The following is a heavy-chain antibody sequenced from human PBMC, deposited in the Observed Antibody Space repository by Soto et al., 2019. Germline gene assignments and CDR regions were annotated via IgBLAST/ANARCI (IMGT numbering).Heavy chain of an antibody. CDR2: IYYSGST. V-gene: IGHV4-59*01. CDR1: GGSISSYY. Sequence: ETLSLTCTVSGGSISSYYWSWIRQPPGKGLEWIGYIYYSGSTNYNPSLKSRVTISVDTSKNQFSLKLSSVTAADTAVYYCASGGRVRGRPPYYYYGMDVWGQGTTVTVSS. CDR3: ASGGRVRGRPPYYYYGMDV. D-gene: IGHD3-16*01. J-gene: IGHJ6*02.